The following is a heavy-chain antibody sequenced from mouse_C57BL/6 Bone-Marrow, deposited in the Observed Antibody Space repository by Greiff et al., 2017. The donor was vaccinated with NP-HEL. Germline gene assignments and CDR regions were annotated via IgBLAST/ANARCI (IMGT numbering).Heavy chain of an antibody. CDR2: ISNGGGST. V-gene: IGHV5-12*01. D-gene: IGHD1-1*01. CDR3: ARPLYYDGSSYDWYFDV. J-gene: IGHJ1*03. Sequence: EVQLVESGGGLVQPGGSLKLSCAASGFTFSDYYMYWVRQTPEKRLEWVAYISNGGGSTYYPDTVKGRFTISRDNAKNTLYLQMSRLKSEDTAMYYCARPLYYDGSSYDWYFDVWGTGTTVTVSS. CDR1: GFTFSDYY.